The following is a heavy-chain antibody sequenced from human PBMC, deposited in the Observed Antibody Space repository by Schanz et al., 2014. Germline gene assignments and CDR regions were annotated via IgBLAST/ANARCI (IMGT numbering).Heavy chain of an antibody. V-gene: IGHV3-11*04. J-gene: IGHJ6*02. D-gene: IGHD6-6*01. CDR3: ATEGPRGTRHPINYYYAMDN. CDR2: ISFSGNTI. CDR1: GFTFRDYY. Sequence: QVELVESGGGLVKPGGSLRLSCAPSGFTFRDYYMAWVRQAPGKGLEWISYISFSGNTIYYADSVKGRFTISRDNAKNSVFLQMNRLRAEDTAVYYCATEGPRGTRHPINYYYAMDNWGQGTKVTV.